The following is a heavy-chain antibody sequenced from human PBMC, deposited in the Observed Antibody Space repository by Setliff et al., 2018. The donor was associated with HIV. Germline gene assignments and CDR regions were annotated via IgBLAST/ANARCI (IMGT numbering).Heavy chain of an antibody. Sequence: ASVKVSCKASGGAYPTFAFNWVRQAPGQGLEWMGWIDPNTGATNFEQKFQDRVSMTRDTSIPTVYMVLNRLRPGDTAVYYCASPDENNSGPDYWGQGTLVTVSS. CDR1: GGAYPTFA. CDR2: IDPNTGAT. CDR3: ASPDENNSGPDY. V-gene: IGHV1-2*02. D-gene: IGHD1-1*01. J-gene: IGHJ4*02.